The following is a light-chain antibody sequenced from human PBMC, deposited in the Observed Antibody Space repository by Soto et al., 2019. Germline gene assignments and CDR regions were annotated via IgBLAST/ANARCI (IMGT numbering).Light chain of an antibody. V-gene: IGKV3-15*01. Sequence: EIVMTHSPATLAGSPGETVTLSCRASQSLSGNLAWYQQKPGQAPRLLIFRASTRATGVPARFGGRGSGTEFTLTISGLQSEDFAVYYCQQYSKWPPWKFGPGTKVDIK. CDR1: QSLSGN. CDR2: RAS. CDR3: QQYSKWPPWK. J-gene: IGKJ1*01.